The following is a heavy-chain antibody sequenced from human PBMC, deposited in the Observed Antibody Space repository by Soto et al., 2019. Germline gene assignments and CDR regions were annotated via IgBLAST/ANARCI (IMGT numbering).Heavy chain of an antibody. CDR2: ISAYNGNT. CDR3: ARDGAEMATPGSWFDP. D-gene: IGHD5-12*01. Sequence: ASVKVSCKASGYTFTSYGISWVRQAPGQGLEWMGWISAYNGNTNYAQKLQGRVTMTTDTSTSTAYMELRSLRSDDTAVYYCARDGAEMATPGSWFDPWGQGTLVTVSS. J-gene: IGHJ5*02. V-gene: IGHV1-18*01. CDR1: GYTFTSYG.